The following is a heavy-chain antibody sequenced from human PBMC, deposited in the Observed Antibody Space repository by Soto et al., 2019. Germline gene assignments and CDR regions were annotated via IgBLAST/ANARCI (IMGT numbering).Heavy chain of an antibody. CDR3: AREGGNSRLDY. CDR1: GGSISSGGYS. D-gene: IGHD2-21*02. V-gene: IGHV4-30-4*01. CDR2: IYYSGST. J-gene: IGHJ4*02. Sequence: SETLSLTCAVSGGSISSGGYSWSWIRQPPGKGLEWIGYIYYSGSTYYNPSLKSRVTISVDTSKNQFSLKLSSVTAADTAVYYCAREGGNSRLDYWGQGTLVTVSS.